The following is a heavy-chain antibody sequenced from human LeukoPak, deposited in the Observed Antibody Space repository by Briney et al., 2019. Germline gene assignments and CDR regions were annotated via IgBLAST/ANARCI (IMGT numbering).Heavy chain of an antibody. V-gene: IGHV3-23*01. CDR3: ARDGQYCSGGSCYYLVLDY. J-gene: IGHJ4*02. Sequence: QTGGSLRLSCAASGFTFSSYAMSWVRQAPGKGLEWVSAISGSGGSTYYADSVKGRFTISRDNSKNTLYLQMNSLRAEDTAVYYCARDGQYCSGGSCYYLVLDYWGQGTLVTVSS. CDR1: GFTFSSYA. CDR2: ISGSGGST. D-gene: IGHD2-15*01.